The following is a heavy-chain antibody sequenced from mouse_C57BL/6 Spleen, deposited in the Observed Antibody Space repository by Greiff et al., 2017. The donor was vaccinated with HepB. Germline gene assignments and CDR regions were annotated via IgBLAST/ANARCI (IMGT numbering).Heavy chain of an antibody. J-gene: IGHJ2*01. CDR2: IYPGDGDT. V-gene: IGHV1-82*01. CDR1: GYAFSSSW. Sequence: QVQLKESGPELVKPGASVKISCKASGYAFSSSWMNWVKQRPGKGLEWIGRIYPGDGDTNYNGKFKGKATLTADKSSSTAYMQLSSLTSEDSAVYFCAKNWDGGYYFDYWGQGTTLTVSS. D-gene: IGHD4-1*01. CDR3: AKNWDGGYYFDY.